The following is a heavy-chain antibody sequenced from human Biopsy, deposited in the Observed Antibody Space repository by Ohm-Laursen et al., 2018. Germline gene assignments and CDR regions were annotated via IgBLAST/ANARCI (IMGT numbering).Heavy chain of an antibody. CDR3: ARDRIAYCTATSCDNFGLDV. CDR1: SASINLYY. J-gene: IGHJ6*02. D-gene: IGHD2-8*02. CDR2: INHSGHT. V-gene: IGHV4-59*01. Sequence: PSETLSLTWTVSSASINLYYWGWIRQSPGKGLEWIGYINHSGHTNYNPSLKSRLTMSVDTSKNQLSLKLTSVTAADTAVYYCARDRIAYCTATSCDNFGLDVWGQGTTVTVSS.